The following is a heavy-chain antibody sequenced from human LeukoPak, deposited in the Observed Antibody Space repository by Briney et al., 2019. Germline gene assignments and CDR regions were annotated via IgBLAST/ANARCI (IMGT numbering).Heavy chain of an antibody. Sequence: GGSLRLSCAASGFTFSSYGMYWVRQAPGKGLEWVAFTRYDGSNKYYADSVKGRFTISRDNSKNTLYLKMNSLRAEDTAVYYCAKALYVWGSWLLDYWGQGTLVTVSS. CDR3: AKALYVWGSWLLDY. CDR2: TRYDGSNK. J-gene: IGHJ4*02. V-gene: IGHV3-30*02. D-gene: IGHD3-16*01. CDR1: GFTFSSYG.